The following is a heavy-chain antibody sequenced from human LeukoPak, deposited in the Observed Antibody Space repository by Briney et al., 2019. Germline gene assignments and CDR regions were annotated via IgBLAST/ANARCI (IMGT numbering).Heavy chain of an antibody. J-gene: IGHJ5*02. V-gene: IGHV2-70*11. D-gene: IGHD3-22*01. Sequence: RESGPALVKPTQTLTLTCTFSGFSLSTSGMCVSWIRQPPGKALEWLARIDWDDDKYYSTSLKTRLTISKDTSKNQVVLTMTNMDPVDTATYYCAQSTYYYDSSGYYSHWFDPWGQGTLVTVSS. CDR3: AQSTYYYDSSGYYSHWFDP. CDR1: GFSLSTSGMC. CDR2: IDWDDDK.